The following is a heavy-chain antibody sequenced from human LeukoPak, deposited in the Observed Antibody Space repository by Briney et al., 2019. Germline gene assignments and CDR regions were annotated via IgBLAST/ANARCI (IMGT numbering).Heavy chain of an antibody. CDR2: ISISGDTT. CDR3: ARTGSYGDYVYSLDY. V-gene: IGHV3-23*01. CDR1: GFTFSSHA. D-gene: IGHD4-17*01. Sequence: GGSLRLSCGASGFTFSSHAMTWVRQAPGKGLEWVSAISISGDTTYYADSVKGRFTISRDNSKNTLYLQMNSLRAEDTAVYYCARTGSYGDYVYSLDYWGQGTLVTVSS. J-gene: IGHJ4*02.